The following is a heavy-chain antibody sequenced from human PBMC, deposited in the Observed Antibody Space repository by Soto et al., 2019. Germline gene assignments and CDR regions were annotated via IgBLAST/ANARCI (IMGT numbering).Heavy chain of an antibody. CDR3: ARSDTYYDILTGYYTYYYYYYGMDV. J-gene: IGHJ6*02. CDR1: GGSISSGGYY. Sequence: QVQLQESGPGLVKPSQTLSLTCTVSGGSISSGGYYWSWIRQHPGKGLEWIGYIYYSGSTYYNPSLKSRVTISVDTSKNQFSLKLSSVTAADTAVYYCARSDTYYDILTGYYTYYYYYYGMDVWGQGTTVTVSS. D-gene: IGHD3-9*01. CDR2: IYYSGST. V-gene: IGHV4-31*03.